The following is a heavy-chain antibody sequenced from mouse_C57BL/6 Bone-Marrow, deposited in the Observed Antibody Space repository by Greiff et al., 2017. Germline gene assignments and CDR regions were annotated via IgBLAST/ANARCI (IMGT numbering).Heavy chain of an antibody. Sequence: EVKLMESGPELVKPGASVKIPCKASGYTFTDYNMDWVKQSHGKSLEWIGDINPNNGGTIYNQKFKGKATLTVDKSSSTAYMELRSLTSEDTAVYYCARRVITTVVEVRFAYWGQGTLVTVSA. CDR1: GYTFTDYN. CDR3: ARRVITTVVEVRFAY. CDR2: INPNNGGT. J-gene: IGHJ3*01. D-gene: IGHD1-1*01. V-gene: IGHV1-18*01.